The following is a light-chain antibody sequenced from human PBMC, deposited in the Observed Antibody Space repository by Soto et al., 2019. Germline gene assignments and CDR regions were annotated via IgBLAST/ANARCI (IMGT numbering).Light chain of an antibody. Sequence: QSALTQPASVSGSPGQSITISCTGTSSDVGGYNSVSWYQHHPGKAPQLMIYEVSNRPSGVSNRFSGSKSGNTASLTISGLQAEDEAEYYCSSFTSSSTLVFGGGTQLTVL. CDR3: SSFTSSSTLV. J-gene: IGLJ3*02. CDR2: EVS. V-gene: IGLV2-14*01. CDR1: SSDVGGYNS.